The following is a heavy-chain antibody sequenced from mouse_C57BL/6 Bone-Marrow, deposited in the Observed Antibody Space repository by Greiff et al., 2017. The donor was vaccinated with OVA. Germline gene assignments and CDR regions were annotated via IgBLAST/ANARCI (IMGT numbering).Heavy chain of an antibody. CDR1: GFSFTSYG. CDR3: AKHEAYDYDHDYAMDY. J-gene: IGHJ4*01. D-gene: IGHD2-4*01. V-gene: IGHV2-9*01. CDR2: IWGGGST. Sequence: VQGVESGPGLVAPSQSLSITCAVSGFSFTSYGVDWVRQPPGKGLEWLGVIWGGGSTNYTSALMSRLSISKDNSKSQVFLKMNSLQTDDTAMYYCAKHEAYDYDHDYAMDYWGQGTSVTVSS.